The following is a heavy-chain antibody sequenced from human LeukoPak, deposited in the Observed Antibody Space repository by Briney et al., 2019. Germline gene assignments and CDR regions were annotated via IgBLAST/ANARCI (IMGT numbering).Heavy chain of an antibody. V-gene: IGHV4-39*01. CDR3: ARFSKTLVGATGGDY. J-gene: IGHJ4*02. CDR2: IYYSGNT. CDR1: GGSISSSSYY. D-gene: IGHD1-26*01. Sequence: SETLSLTCTVSGGSISSSSYYWGWLRQPPGKGLEWIGSIYYSGNTYYNPSLQSRVTISVDTSKNQFSLKLSSVTAADTAVYYCARFSKTLVGATGGDYWGQGTLVTVSS.